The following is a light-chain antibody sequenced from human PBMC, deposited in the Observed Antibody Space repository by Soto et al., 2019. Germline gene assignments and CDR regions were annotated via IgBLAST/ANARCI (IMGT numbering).Light chain of an antibody. V-gene: IGLV2-14*01. Sequence: QSVLTQPASVSGSPGQSITISCTGSSSDVGGYNYVSWYQQHPGKAPKLIIYDVSNRPSGVSNRFSGSKSGNTASLTISGLQAEDEADYYCGSYTSSSPLFGGGTKLTVL. CDR3: GSYTSSSPL. J-gene: IGLJ2*01. CDR1: SSDVGGYNY. CDR2: DVS.